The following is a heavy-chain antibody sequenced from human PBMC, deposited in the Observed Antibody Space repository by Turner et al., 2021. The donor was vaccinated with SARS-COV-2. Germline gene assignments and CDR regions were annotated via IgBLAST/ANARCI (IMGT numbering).Heavy chain of an antibody. CDR2: ISYDGRNK. CDR3: ARDSSLGGSGWPIDY. J-gene: IGHJ4*02. D-gene: IGHD6-19*01. V-gene: IGHV3-30*06. CDR1: GFTFSTYG. Sequence: QVQLLDSGGGVVQPGGSLRLSGAASGFTFSTYGINWVRQAPGKGLEWVAVISYDGRNKQYVDSVKGRFTISRDNSKNTLYLQMNSLRAEDTAVYYCARDSSLGGSGWPIDYWGQGTLLTVSS.